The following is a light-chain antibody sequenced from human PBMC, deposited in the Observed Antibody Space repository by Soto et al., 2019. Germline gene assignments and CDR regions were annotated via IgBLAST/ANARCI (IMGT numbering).Light chain of an antibody. CDR3: QQVNSYPLT. V-gene: IGKV1-9*01. CDR2: AAS. CDR1: QGITSY. J-gene: IGKJ4*01. Sequence: DIQLTQSPSFLSASVGDRVTITCRASQGITSYLAWYQQKPGKAPNLLIYAASNLQSGVPSRFSGSGSGTEFTLTISSLQPEDFATYYCQQVNSYPLTFGGGTKVEIK.